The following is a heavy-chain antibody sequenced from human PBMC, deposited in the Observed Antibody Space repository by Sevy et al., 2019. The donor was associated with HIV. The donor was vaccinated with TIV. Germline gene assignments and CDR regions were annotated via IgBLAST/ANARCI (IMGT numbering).Heavy chain of an antibody. D-gene: IGHD3-9*01. V-gene: IGHV4-39*01. CDR2: IYYSGST. CDR3: ARPVLRYFDWLLGGGWFDP. Sequence: SETLSLTCTVSGGSISSSSYYWGWIRQPPGKGLEWIGSIYYSGSTYYNPSLKSRVTISVDTSKNQFSLKLSSVTAADTAVYYCARPVLRYFDWLLGGGWFDPWGQGTLVTVSS. J-gene: IGHJ5*02. CDR1: GGSISSSSYY.